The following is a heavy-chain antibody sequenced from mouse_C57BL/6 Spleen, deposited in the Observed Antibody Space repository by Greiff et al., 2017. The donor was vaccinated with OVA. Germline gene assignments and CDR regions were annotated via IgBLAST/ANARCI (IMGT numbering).Heavy chain of an antibody. CDR1: GYTFTSYW. V-gene: IGHV1-52*01. CDR3: ARIQTGAGY. D-gene: IGHD4-1*01. J-gene: IGHJ2*01. Sequence: VQLQQPGAELVRPGSSVKLSCKASGYTFTSYWMHWVKQSPIQGLEWIVNIEPSDSETHYNQKFKDKAKLTVDKSSSTAYMQLSSLTSEGSSVYYCARIQTGAGYWGQGTTLTVSS. CDR2: IEPSDSET.